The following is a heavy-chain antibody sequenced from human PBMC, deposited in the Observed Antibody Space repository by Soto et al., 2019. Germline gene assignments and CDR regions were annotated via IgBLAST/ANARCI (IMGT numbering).Heavy chain of an antibody. J-gene: IGHJ4*02. Sequence: QVQLVQSGAEVKKPGASVKVSCKASGYTFTSYAMHWVRQAPGQRLEWMGWINAGNGNTKYSQKFQGRVTITRDTSASTGYMKLSSLRSEDTAVYYCARVKVSVTTLSYWGQGTLVTVSS. CDR1: GYTFTSYA. CDR2: INAGNGNT. CDR3: ARVKVSVTTLSY. V-gene: IGHV1-3*01. D-gene: IGHD4-17*01.